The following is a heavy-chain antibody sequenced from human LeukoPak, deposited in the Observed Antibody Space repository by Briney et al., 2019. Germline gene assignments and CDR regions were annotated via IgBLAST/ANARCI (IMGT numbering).Heavy chain of an antibody. CDR2: INNDASRT. CDR1: GFTFRSYW. J-gene: IGHJ4*02. V-gene: IGHV3-74*01. CDR3: TYYESARGH. Sequence: GGSLRLSCAASGFTFRSYWMHWVRQAPGKGLVWVSHINNDASRTDYADSVKGRFTISRDNAKNTLYLQMNSLRAEDTAVYYCTYYESARGHWGQGTLVTVSS. D-gene: IGHD3-10*01.